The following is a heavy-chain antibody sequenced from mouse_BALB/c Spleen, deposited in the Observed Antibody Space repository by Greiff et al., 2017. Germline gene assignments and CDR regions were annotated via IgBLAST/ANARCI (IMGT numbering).Heavy chain of an antibody. CDR3: ARRDGSSSRGYFDV. J-gene: IGHJ1*01. V-gene: IGHV1-14*01. CDR2: INPYNDGT. Sequence: EVKLMESGPELVKPGASVKMSCKASGYTFTSYVMHWVKQKPGQGLEWIGYINPYNDGTKYNEKFKGKATLTSDKSSSTAYMELSSLTSEDSAVYYCARRDGSSSRGYFDVWGAGTTVTVSS. CDR1: GYTFTSYV. D-gene: IGHD1-1*01.